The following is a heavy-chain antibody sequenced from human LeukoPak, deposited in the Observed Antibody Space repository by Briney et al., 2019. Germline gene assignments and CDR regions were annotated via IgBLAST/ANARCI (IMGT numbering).Heavy chain of an antibody. D-gene: IGHD2-15*01. CDR3: ATYRSYSDV. J-gene: IGHJ4*02. CDR2: IKSKSEGGTA. CDR1: GFTFSSYW. V-gene: IGHV3-15*01. Sequence: GGSLRLYCAASGFTFSSYWMTWVRQAPGKGLEWVGRIKSKSEGGTADHVAPVRGRFTISRDDSKSTLYLQMDNLRTEDTAVYYCATYRSYSDVWGQGTLVTVSS.